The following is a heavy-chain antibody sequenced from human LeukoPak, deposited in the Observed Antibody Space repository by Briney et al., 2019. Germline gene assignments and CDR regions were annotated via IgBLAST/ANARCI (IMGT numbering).Heavy chain of an antibody. CDR3: ARDTGSSRNYYYYMDV. Sequence: PSETLSLTCTVSGGSISSSSYYWGWIRQPPGKGLEWIGSIYYSGSTYYNPSLKSRVTISVDTSKNQSSLKLSSVTAADTAVYYCARDTGSSRNYYYYMDVWGKGTTVTVSS. V-gene: IGHV4-39*07. D-gene: IGHD2-2*01. CDR1: GGSISSSSYY. CDR2: IYYSGST. J-gene: IGHJ6*03.